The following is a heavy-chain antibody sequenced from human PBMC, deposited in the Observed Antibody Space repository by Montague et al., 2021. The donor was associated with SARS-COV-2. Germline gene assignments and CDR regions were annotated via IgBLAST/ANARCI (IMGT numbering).Heavy chain of an antibody. CDR1: GGSISSSSYY. CDR2: IYYSGST. V-gene: IGHV4-39*01. J-gene: IGHJ4*02. D-gene: IGHD3-22*01. Sequence: SETLSLTCTASGGSISSSSYYWGWIRQPPGKGLEWIGSIYYSGSTYYXXXLESRVTISVDTSKNQFSLKLSSVTAADTAVYYCARQSVNYYDSSGYPFDYWGQGTLVTVSS. CDR3: ARQSVNYYDSSGYPFDY.